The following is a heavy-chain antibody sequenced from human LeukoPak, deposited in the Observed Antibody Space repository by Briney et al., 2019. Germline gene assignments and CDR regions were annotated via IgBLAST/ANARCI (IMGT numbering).Heavy chain of an antibody. Sequence: SETLSLTCTVSGYSISSGYSWGWIRQPPGKGLGWIGSIYHSGGTYYNPSLKSRVTISVDTSKNQFSLRLTSVTAADTAVYYCARDGEYSYANYFDYWGQGTLVTVSS. CDR1: GYSISSGYS. CDR2: IYHSGGT. V-gene: IGHV4-38-2*02. CDR3: ARDGEYSYANYFDY. J-gene: IGHJ4*02. D-gene: IGHD5-18*01.